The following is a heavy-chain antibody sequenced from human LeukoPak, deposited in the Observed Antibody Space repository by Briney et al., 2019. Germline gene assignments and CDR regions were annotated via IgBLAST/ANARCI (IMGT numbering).Heavy chain of an antibody. CDR3: ARHDLGGTSPFDY. V-gene: IGHV1-46*01. J-gene: IGHJ4*02. Sequence: TVNPSCTTSGYTFTNYYMHWGRQSPGQGLEWMGIINPSGTSTTYAQNFQARVTMPRDTSTSTDFMELSSLRPEHTAVYYCARHDLGGTSPFDYWGQGTLVTVSS. D-gene: IGHD6-19*01. CDR1: GYTFTNYY. CDR2: INPSGTST.